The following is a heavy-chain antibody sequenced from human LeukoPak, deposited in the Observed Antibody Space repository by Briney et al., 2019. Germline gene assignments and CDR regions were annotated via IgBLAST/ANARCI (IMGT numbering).Heavy chain of an antibody. D-gene: IGHD6-13*01. J-gene: IGHJ3*02. CDR1: GFTFSSYS. V-gene: IGHV3-48*04. CDR3: ARNIAGWAFDI. Sequence: GGSLRLSCAASGFTFSSYSMNWVRQAPGKGLEWVSYISSSSSTTIYYADSVKGRFTISRDNAKNSLYLQMNSLRAEDTAVYYCARNIAGWAFDIWGQGTMVTVSS. CDR2: ISSSSSTTI.